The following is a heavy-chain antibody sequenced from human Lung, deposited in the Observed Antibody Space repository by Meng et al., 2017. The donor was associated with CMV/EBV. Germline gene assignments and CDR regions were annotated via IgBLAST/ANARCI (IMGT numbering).Heavy chain of an antibody. V-gene: IGHV3-30*02. D-gene: IGHD3-3*01. J-gene: IGHJ3*02. CDR2: IRSDGNEK. Sequence: SCAASGFTFKNYDIHWVRQAPGKGLEWVALIRSDGNEKYYADSVKGRFTISRDNFKNTLYLQMKSLRGEDTAVYYCAKFLSLEPDDAFDIWGQGXVVTVSS. CDR1: GFTFKNYD. CDR3: AKFLSLEPDDAFDI.